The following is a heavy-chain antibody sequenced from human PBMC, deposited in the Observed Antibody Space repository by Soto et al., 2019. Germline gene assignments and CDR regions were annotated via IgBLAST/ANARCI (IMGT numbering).Heavy chain of an antibody. CDR2: IYYSGST. D-gene: IGHD6-13*01. V-gene: IGHV4-31*03. CDR1: GGSISSGGYY. J-gene: IGHJ5*02. CDR3: ARDQGVAAAGITWFDP. Sequence: SETLSLTCTVSGGSISSGGYYWSWIRQHPGKGLEWIGYIYYSGSTYYTPALKSRVTLSVDTSKNQFSLRLMSVTAADTAVYYCARDQGVAAAGITWFDPWGQGSLVTVSS.